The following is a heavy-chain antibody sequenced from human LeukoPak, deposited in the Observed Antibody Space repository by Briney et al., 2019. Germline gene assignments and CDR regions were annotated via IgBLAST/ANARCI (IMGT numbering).Heavy chain of an antibody. CDR2: IKSKTDGGTT. V-gene: IGHV3-15*01. CDR1: GFTFSNAW. CDR3: TTAWAYYYHGMDV. J-gene: IGHJ6*02. Sequence: GGSLRLSCAASGFTFSNAWMSWVRQAPGKGLEWVGRIKSKTDGGTTDYAAPVKGRFTISRDDSKNTLYLQMNSLKAEDTAVYYCTTAWAYYYHGMDVWGQGTTVTVSS.